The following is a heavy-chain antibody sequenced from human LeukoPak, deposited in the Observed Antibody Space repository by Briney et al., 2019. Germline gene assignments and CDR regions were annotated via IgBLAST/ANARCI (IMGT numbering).Heavy chain of an antibody. Sequence: SETLSLTCTVSGGSISSYYWSWIRQPPWKGLEWIGYIYYSGSTNYNPSLKSRVTISVDTSKNQFSLKLSSVTAADTAVYYCARGSGGATPDLDYYGMDVWGQGTTVTVSS. CDR1: GGSISSYY. CDR3: ARGSGGATPDLDYYGMDV. CDR2: IYYSGST. D-gene: IGHD1-26*01. V-gene: IGHV4-59*01. J-gene: IGHJ6*02.